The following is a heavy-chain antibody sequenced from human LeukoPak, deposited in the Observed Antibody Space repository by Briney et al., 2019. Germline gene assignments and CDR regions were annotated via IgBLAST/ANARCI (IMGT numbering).Heavy chain of an antibody. CDR1: GGSISSGGYY. CDR2: IYYSGST. J-gene: IGHJ4*02. Sequence: SETLSLTCTVSGGSISSGGYYWSWIRQHPGKGLEWIGYIYYSGSTYYNPSLKSRVTISVDRSKNQFSLKLSSVTAADTAVYYCARVFIVPDTAMVDYWGQGTRVTVSS. D-gene: IGHD5-18*01. V-gene: IGHV4-31*03. CDR3: ARVFIVPDTAMVDY.